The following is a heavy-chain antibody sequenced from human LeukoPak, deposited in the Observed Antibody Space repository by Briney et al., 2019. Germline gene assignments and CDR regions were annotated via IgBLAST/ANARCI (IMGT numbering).Heavy chain of an antibody. V-gene: IGHV3-30*02. J-gene: IGHJ1*01. Sequence: HPGGSLRLSCAASGFTFSSYGMHWVRQAPGKGLEWVAFIRYDGSNKYYADSVKSRFTISRDNSKNTLYLQMNSLRVEDTAMYYCAKDGGEYFQHWGQGTLVTVSS. D-gene: IGHD3-16*01. CDR2: IRYDGSNK. CDR3: AKDGGEYFQH. CDR1: GFTFSSYG.